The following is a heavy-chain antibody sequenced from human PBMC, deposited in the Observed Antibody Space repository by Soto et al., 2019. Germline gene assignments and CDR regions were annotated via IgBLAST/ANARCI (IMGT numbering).Heavy chain of an antibody. V-gene: IGHV1-69*13. CDR1: GGTFSNFV. CDR2: NIPIFGTA. Sequence: SVKVSCKASGGTFSNFVISWVRQAPGQGLEWMGGNIPIFGTANYAQKFQGRVTIIADESTGTTYMGLTSLRSEDTAVYYCARAPILVGETTYENYFDYWGQGTLVTVSS. D-gene: IGHD2-21*01. CDR3: ARAPILVGETTYENYFDY. J-gene: IGHJ4*02.